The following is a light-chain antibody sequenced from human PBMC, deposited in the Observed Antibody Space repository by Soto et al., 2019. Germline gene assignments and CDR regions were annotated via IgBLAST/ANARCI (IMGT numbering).Light chain of an antibody. Sequence: EIVLTQSPGTLSLSPGERATLSCRASQSVSSSYLGWYQQKPGQAPRLLMYGASSRATGIPERFSGSGSGTDFTLTISRLEPEDFAVYYCQQYTDWPLTFGQGTKVDI. CDR1: QSVSSSY. J-gene: IGKJ1*01. V-gene: IGKV3-20*01. CDR2: GAS. CDR3: QQYTDWPLT.